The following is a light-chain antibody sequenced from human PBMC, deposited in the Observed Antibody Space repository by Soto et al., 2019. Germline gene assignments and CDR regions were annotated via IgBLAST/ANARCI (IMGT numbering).Light chain of an antibody. CDR3: QQLNSYPRT. CDR2: AAS. CDR1: QGIRSY. V-gene: IGKV1-9*01. Sequence: DIQLTQSPSFLSASVGDRVTITCRASQGIRSYLAWYQQKPGKAPNLLIYAASTLQSGVPSRFSGSGSGTEFTLTLSSLQPEDFATYYCQQLNSYPRTFGQGTKVDIK. J-gene: IGKJ1*01.